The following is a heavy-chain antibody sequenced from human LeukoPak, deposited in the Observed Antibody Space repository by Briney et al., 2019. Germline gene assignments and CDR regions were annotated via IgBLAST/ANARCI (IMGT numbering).Heavy chain of an antibody. J-gene: IGHJ6*03. CDR3: AKGSSSSLHYYYMDV. CDR1: GFTFSNYV. V-gene: IGHV3-23*01. Sequence: GGSLRLSCAASGFTFSNYVMTWVRQAPGKGLEWVSAISGSGGSTYYAGSVKGRFTISRDNSKNTLYLQMNSLRADDTAVYYCAKGSSSSLHYYYMDVWGKGTTVTVSS. CDR2: ISGSGGST. D-gene: IGHD6-6*01.